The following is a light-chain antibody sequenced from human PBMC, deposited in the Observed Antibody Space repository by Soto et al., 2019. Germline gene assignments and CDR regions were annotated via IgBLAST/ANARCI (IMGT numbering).Light chain of an antibody. CDR3: SSYTGSTNYV. J-gene: IGLJ1*01. CDR1: SSDVGIYNY. CDR2: QVT. V-gene: IGLV2-14*01. Sequence: QSALTQPASVSGSPGQSITISCTGTSSDVGIYNYVSWYQQHPGKAPKLMIYQVTNRPSGVSNRFSGPKSGNTASLTISGLQAEDEADYYCSSYTGSTNYVFGTGTKVTVL.